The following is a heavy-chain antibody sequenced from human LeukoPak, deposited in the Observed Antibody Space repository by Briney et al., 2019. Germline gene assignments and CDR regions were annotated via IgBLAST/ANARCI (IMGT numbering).Heavy chain of an antibody. CDR1: GFTFSSYA. J-gene: IGHJ6*02. CDR2: ISGSGGSA. Sequence: GGSLRLSCAASGFTFSSYAMSWVRQAPGKGLEWVSAISGSGGSAYYADSVKGRFTISRDNSKNTLYLQMNSLRAEDTAVYYCAKNVLRFLSYYYYGMDVWGQGTTVTVSS. CDR3: AKNVLRFLSYYYYGMDV. V-gene: IGHV3-23*01. D-gene: IGHD3-3*01.